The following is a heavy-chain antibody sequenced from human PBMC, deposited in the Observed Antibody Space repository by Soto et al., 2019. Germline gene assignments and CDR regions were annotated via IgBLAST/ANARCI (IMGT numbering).Heavy chain of an antibody. CDR2: IIPLSASA. CDR1: GVTFSDYA. V-gene: IGHV1-69*06. CDR3: ATGLLAAAPLNY. J-gene: IGHJ4*02. Sequence: QVQLVQSGAEVKKPGSSVKVSCRASGVTFSDYAISWVRQAPGQGLEWMGGIIPLSASAKFAQKFQGRVTITADKSTRTAYMELTSVRSEDTAVYYCATGLLAAAPLNYWCQGTLVTVSS. D-gene: IGHD6-13*01.